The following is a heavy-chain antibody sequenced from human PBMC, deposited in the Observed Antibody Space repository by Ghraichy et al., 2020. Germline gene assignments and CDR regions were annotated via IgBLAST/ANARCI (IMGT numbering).Heavy chain of an antibody. D-gene: IGHD3-22*01. V-gene: IGHV3-7*01. CDR1: GFRFSGHW. CDR3: GRERAGSSGHYID. J-gene: IGHJ4*02. Sequence: GGSLRLSCAASGFRFSGHWMSWVRQAPGKGLLWVANIKEDGGERYYVDSVRGRFTISRDNAKNSLHLEMNSLRDEDTAVYYCGRERAGSSGHYIDWGQGTLVTVSP. CDR2: IKEDGGER.